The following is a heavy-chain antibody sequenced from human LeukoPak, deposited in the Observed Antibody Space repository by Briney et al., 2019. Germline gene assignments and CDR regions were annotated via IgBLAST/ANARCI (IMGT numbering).Heavy chain of an antibody. J-gene: IGHJ3*02. D-gene: IGHD6-19*01. V-gene: IGHV3-23*01. Sequence: PGGSLRLSCAASGFTFSSYAMSWVRQAPGKGLEWVSAISGSGGSTYYADSVKGRFTISRDNSKNTLYLQMNSLRAEDTAVYYCAKDLEGLVKTPGAFDIWGQGTMVAVSS. CDR3: AKDLEGLVKTPGAFDI. CDR2: ISGSGGST. CDR1: GFTFSSYA.